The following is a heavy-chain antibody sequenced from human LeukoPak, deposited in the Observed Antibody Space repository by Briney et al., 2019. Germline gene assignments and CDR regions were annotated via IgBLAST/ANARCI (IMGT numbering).Heavy chain of an antibody. Sequence: ASVKVSCKASGGTFSSYAISWVRQAPGQGLEWMGRIIPVLNITTYAQKFQGRVTITADTSTSTVYMELSSLRSEETAVYYCAKDQGLTAPPPYGLDVWGQGTTVIVTS. CDR2: IIPVLNIT. CDR3: AKDQGLTAPPPYGLDV. V-gene: IGHV1-69*04. D-gene: IGHD5-18*01. CDR1: GGTFSSYA. J-gene: IGHJ6*02.